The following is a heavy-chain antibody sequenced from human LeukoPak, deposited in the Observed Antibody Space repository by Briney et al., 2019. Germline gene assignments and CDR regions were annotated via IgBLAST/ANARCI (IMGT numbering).Heavy chain of an antibody. V-gene: IGHV3-7*04. CDR3: AKDGYDFWSAYQIDL. Sequence: GGSLRLSCAASGFAFSGYWMTWVRQAPGKGLEWVANIKEDGSEKYYVDSVKGRFTLSRDNAKNSLYLQMNSLRADDTAVYYCAKDGYDFWSAYQIDLWGQGTLVTVSS. J-gene: IGHJ5*02. CDR1: GFAFSGYW. D-gene: IGHD3-3*01. CDR2: IKEDGSEK.